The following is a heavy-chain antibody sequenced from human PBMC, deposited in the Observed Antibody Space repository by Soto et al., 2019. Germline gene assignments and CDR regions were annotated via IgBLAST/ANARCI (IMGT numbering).Heavy chain of an antibody. CDR1: GYTFTSYD. Sequence: QVQLVQSGAEVKKPGASVKVSCKASGYTFTSYDINWVRQATGQGLEWMGWMNPNSGNTGYAQKFQGRVTMTRNTSLSTAYMELRSLRSEDAAVYYCARSAGATYYDFWSGYGGRHHHDYWGQGTLVTVSS. J-gene: IGHJ4*02. V-gene: IGHV1-8*01. D-gene: IGHD3-3*01. CDR3: ARSAGATYYDFWSGYGGRHHHDY. CDR2: MNPNSGNT.